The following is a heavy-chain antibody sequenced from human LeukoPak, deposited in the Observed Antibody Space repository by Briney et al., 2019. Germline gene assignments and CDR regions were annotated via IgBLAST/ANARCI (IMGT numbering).Heavy chain of an antibody. V-gene: IGHV3-7*03. CDR2: INDDATET. CDR1: GFTFRSYC. Sequence: GGSLRLSCAASGFTFRSYCMTWVRQAPGKGLEWVANINDDATETNYIDSVKGRFTISRDNVRNSLYLQMDSLRAEDTAVYYCSGGGGWESDFWGQGTLVTVSS. CDR3: SGGGGWESDF. D-gene: IGHD6-19*01. J-gene: IGHJ4*02.